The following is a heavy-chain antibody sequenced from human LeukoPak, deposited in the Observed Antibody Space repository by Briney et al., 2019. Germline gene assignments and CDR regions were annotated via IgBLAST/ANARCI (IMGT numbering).Heavy chain of an antibody. J-gene: IGHJ4*02. D-gene: IGHD6-19*01. Sequence: GGSLRLSCAASGFTVSSNEMSWVRQAPGKGLEWVSAISGSGGSTYYADSVKGRFTISRDNSKNTLYLQMNSLRAEDTAVYYCTTSIGWGPYYFDYWGQGTLVTVSS. V-gene: IGHV3-23*01. CDR2: ISGSGGST. CDR3: TTSIGWGPYYFDY. CDR1: GFTVSSNE.